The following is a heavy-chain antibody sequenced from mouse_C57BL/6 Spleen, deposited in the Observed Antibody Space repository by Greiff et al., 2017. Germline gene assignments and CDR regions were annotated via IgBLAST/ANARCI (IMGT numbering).Heavy chain of an antibody. D-gene: IGHD2-3*01. J-gene: IGHJ1*03. Sequence: EVQGVESGPELVKPGASVKISCKASGYSFTDYNMNWVKQSNGKSLEWIGVINPNYGTTSYNQKFKGKATLTVDQSSSTAYMQLNSLTSEDSAVYYCARMGDGYYYWYFDVWGTGTTVTVSS. CDR3: ARMGDGYYYWYFDV. CDR2: INPNYGTT. CDR1: GYSFTDYN. V-gene: IGHV1-39*01.